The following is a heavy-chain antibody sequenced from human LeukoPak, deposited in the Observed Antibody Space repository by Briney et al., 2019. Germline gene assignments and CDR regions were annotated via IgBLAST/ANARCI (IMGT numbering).Heavy chain of an antibody. CDR3: ARLGMVRGVISRFDP. Sequence: GASVKASCKASGGTFSSYAISWVRQAPGQGLEWMGGIIPIFGTANYAQKFQGRVTITADESTSTAYMELSSLRSEDTAVYYCARLGMVRGVISRFDPWGQGTPVTVSS. J-gene: IGHJ5*02. D-gene: IGHD3-10*01. CDR2: IIPIFGTA. V-gene: IGHV1-69*13. CDR1: GGTFSSYA.